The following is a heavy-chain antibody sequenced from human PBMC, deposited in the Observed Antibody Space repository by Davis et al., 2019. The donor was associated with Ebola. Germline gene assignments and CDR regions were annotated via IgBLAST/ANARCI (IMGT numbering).Heavy chain of an antibody. Sequence: GESLKISCAASGFTFSSYSMNWVRQAPGKGLEWVSYISSSSSTIYYADSVKGRFTISRDNSKNSLYLQMNSLRTEDTALYYCGKADCGGDCRVVDYWGQGTLVTVSS. J-gene: IGHJ4*02. CDR1: GFTFSSYS. D-gene: IGHD2-21*02. CDR2: ISSSSSTI. V-gene: IGHV3-48*04. CDR3: GKADCGGDCRVVDY.